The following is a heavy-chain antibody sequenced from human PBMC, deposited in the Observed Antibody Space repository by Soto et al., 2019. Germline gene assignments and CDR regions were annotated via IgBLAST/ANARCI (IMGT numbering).Heavy chain of an antibody. CDR3: ARDNPPRGSSWHIPPVNWFDP. CDR1: GFTFSSYS. Sequence: GGSLRLSCAASGFTFSSYSMNWVRQAPGKGLEWVSYISSSSSTIYYADSVKGRFTISRDNAKNSLYLQMNSLRAEDTAVYYCARDNPPRGSSWHIPPVNWFDPWGQGTLVTVSS. V-gene: IGHV3-48*01. CDR2: ISSSSSTI. J-gene: IGHJ5*02. D-gene: IGHD6-13*01.